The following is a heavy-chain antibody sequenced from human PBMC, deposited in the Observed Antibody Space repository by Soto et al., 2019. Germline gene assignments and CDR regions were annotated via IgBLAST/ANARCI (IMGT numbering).Heavy chain of an antibody. D-gene: IGHD7-27*01. CDR1: GYTFTSYA. CDR3: ARDGEGYYYYYGMDV. Sequence: GASVKVSFKASGYTFTSYAMHWVRQPPGQRLEWMGWINAGNDNTKYSQKFQGRVPITRDTSASKAYMELSSLRSEDTAVYYCARDGEGYYYYYGMDVWGQGTTVTVSS. J-gene: IGHJ6*02. CDR2: INAGNDNT. V-gene: IGHV1-3*01.